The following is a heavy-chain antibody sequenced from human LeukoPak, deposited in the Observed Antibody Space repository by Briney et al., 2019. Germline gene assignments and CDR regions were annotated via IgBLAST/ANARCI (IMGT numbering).Heavy chain of an antibody. CDR3: ARFYYDSSGGGVYYYYMDV. V-gene: IGHV1-69*13. D-gene: IGHD3-22*01. CDR2: IIPIFGTA. J-gene: IGHJ6*03. Sequence: ASVKVSCKASGGTFSSYAISWVRQAPGQGLEWMGGIIPIFGTANYAQKFQSRVTITADESTSTAYMELSSLRSEDTAVYYCARFYYDSSGGGVYYYYMDVWGKGTTVTVSS. CDR1: GGTFSSYA.